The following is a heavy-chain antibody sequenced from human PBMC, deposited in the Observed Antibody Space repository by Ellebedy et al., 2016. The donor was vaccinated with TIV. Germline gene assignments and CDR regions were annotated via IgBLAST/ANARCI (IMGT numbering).Heavy chain of an antibody. V-gene: IGHV1-46*01. D-gene: IGHD3-22*01. CDR1: GYSLSRYY. CDR3: ARYHSSGDDY. Sequence: ASVKVSXXASGYSLSRYYIHWLRKAPGRGLEWMGVIDPSTGGTSYSQKFQGRLLVTTDTSTSTVYMDLSSLRFDDTAMYYCARYHSSGDDYWGQGTLVTVSS. J-gene: IGHJ4*02. CDR2: IDPSTGGT.